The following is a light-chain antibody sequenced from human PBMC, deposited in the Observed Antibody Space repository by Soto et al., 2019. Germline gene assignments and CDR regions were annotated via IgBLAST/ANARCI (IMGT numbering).Light chain of an antibody. J-gene: IGKJ5*01. CDR3: QQYGTWIT. CDR1: QWFSGRN. V-gene: IGKV3-20*01. CDR2: SSS. Sequence: EIVLTQSPGTLSLSPGERVSLSCGASQWFSGRNLAWYQQKPGQSPRLIIYSSSTRASGVPDRFRGSGSGTDFALTITRLEPEDFAVYYCQQYGTWITFGQGTRLETK.